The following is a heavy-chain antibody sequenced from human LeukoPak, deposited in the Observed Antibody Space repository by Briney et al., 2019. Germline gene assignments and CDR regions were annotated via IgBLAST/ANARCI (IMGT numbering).Heavy chain of an antibody. J-gene: IGHJ3*02. Sequence: KNGESLKISCKGSGYSFTSYWIGWVRQMPGKGLEWMGIIYPGDSDTRYSPSFQGQVTISADKSISTAYLQWSSLKASGTAMYYCARQPITIFGVVIYGDTFDIWGQGTMVTVSS. CDR3: ARQPITIFGVVIYGDTFDI. V-gene: IGHV5-51*01. D-gene: IGHD3-3*01. CDR2: IYPGDSDT. CDR1: GYSFTSYW.